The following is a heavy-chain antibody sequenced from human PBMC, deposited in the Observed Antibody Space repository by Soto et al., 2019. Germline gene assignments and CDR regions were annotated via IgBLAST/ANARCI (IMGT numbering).Heavy chain of an antibody. CDR2: ISSSSSYI. CDR1: GFTFSSYS. D-gene: IGHD3-16*01. V-gene: IGHV3-21*01. Sequence: GGSLRLSCAASGFTFSSYSMNWVRQAPGKGLEWVSSISSSSSYIYYADSVKGRFTISRDNAKNSLYLQMNSLGAEDTAVYYCARDRSGNGDYDYVWGSYRSAFDIWGQGTMVTVSS. J-gene: IGHJ3*02. CDR3: ARDRSGNGDYDYVWGSYRSAFDI.